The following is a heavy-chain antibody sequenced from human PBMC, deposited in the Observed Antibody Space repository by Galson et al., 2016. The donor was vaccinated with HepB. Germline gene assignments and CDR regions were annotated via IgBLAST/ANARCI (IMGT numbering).Heavy chain of an antibody. CDR1: RFTFRNYG. J-gene: IGHJ4*02. D-gene: IGHD6-19*01. V-gene: IGHV3-33*01. Sequence: SLRLSCAASRFTFRNYGMHWVRQAPGKGLEWVAGIWFDGSYKYYTDSVKGRFTISRDNSKNTLYLHMSGLRAEDTAVYYCATENPGIAVAALDYWGQGTLVTVSS. CDR3: ATENPGIAVAALDY. CDR2: IWFDGSYK.